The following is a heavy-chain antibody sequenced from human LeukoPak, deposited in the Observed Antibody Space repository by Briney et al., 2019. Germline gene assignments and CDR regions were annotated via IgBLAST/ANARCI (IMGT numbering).Heavy chain of an antibody. V-gene: IGHV3-23*01. CDR3: ARRTAVASADRAFDI. D-gene: IGHD6-19*01. CDR1: GFTFSSYA. J-gene: IGHJ3*02. CDR2: ISGSGGST. Sequence: QTGGSLRLSCAASGFTFSSYAMSWVRQAPGKGLEWVSAISGSGGSTYYADSVKGRFTISRDNSKNMLYLQMNSLRAEDTAVYYCARRTAVASADRAFDIWGQGTMVTVSS.